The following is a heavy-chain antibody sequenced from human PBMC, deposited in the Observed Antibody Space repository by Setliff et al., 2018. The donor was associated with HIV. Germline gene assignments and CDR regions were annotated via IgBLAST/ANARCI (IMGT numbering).Heavy chain of an antibody. CDR3: ARLSDDRYYYDSSGYRGFDI. D-gene: IGHD3-22*01. Sequence: SETLSLTCTVSGGSISSGPYYWSWIRQPAGKGLEWIGHIYTTGSTNYNPSLKSRVTISGDTSKNQFSLKLSSVTAADTAVYYCARLSDDRYYYDSSGYRGFDIWGQGTKVTVSS. CDR2: IYTTGST. J-gene: IGHJ3*02. V-gene: IGHV4-61*09. CDR1: GGSISSGPYY.